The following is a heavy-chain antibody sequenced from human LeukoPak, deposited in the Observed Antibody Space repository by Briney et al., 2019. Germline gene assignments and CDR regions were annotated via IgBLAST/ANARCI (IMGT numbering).Heavy chain of an antibody. CDR1: GGSFSGYY. CDR3: ARAGRATYYYDNSLDY. V-gene: IGHV4-34*01. J-gene: IGHJ4*02. CDR2: INHSGST. Sequence: SETLSLTCAVYGGSFSGYYWSWIRQPPGKGLEWIGEINHSGSTNYNPSLKSRVTISVDTSKNQFSLKLSSVTAADTAAYYCARAGRATYYYDNSLDYWGQGTLVTVSS. D-gene: IGHD3-22*01.